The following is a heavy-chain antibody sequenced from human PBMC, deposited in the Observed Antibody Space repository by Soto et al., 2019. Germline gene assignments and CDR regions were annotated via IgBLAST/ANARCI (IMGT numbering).Heavy chain of an antibody. D-gene: IGHD2-15*01. CDR2: ISAYNGNT. V-gene: IGHV1-18*01. J-gene: IGHJ4*02. CDR1: GYTFTSYG. Sequence: ASVKVSCKASGYTFTSYGISWVRQAPGQGLEWMGWISAYNGNTNYAQKLQGRVTMTTDTSTSTAYMELRSLRSDDTAVYYCARDRRRLGTPDDDYWGQGTLVTVSS. CDR3: ARDRRRLGTPDDDY.